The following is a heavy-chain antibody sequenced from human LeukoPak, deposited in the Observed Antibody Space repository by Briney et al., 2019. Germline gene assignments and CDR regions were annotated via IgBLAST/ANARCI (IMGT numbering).Heavy chain of an antibody. Sequence: ASVKVSCKASGYTFTGYYMHWVRQAPGQGLEWMGWINPNSGGTNYAQKFQGWVTMTRDTSISTAYMELSRLRSDDTAVYYCARGPGIVGATVYYYYYGMDVWGQGTTVTVSS. D-gene: IGHD1-26*01. CDR1: GYTFTGYY. CDR3: ARGPGIVGATVYYYYYGMDV. CDR2: INPNSGGT. V-gene: IGHV1-2*04. J-gene: IGHJ6*02.